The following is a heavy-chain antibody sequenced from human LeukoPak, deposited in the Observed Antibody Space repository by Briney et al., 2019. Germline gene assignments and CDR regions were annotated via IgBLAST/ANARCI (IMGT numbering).Heavy chain of an antibody. CDR1: GGSISSGSYY. V-gene: IGHV4-61*02. D-gene: IGHD1-1*01. CDR2: IYTSGST. CDR3: ARARRDNDPLFDY. Sequence: PSETLSLTCTVSGGSISSGSYYWSWIRQPAGKGLEWIGRIYTSGSTNYNPSLESRVTMSVDTSKNQFSLKLSSVTAADTAVYYCARARRDNDPLFDYWGQGTLVTVSS. J-gene: IGHJ4*02.